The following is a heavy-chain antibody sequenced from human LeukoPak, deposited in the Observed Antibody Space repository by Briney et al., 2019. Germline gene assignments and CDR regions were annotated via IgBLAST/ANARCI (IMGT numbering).Heavy chain of an antibody. V-gene: IGHV4-4*09. Sequence: SETLSLTCTVSGGSISSYYWSWIRQPPGKGLEWIGYIYTSGSTNYNPSLKSRVTISVDTSKNQFSLKLSSVTAADTAVYYCARLLSAPPYYDFWSGYYRSFNWFDPWGQGTLVTVSS. CDR3: ARLLSAPPYYDFWSGYYRSFNWFDP. J-gene: IGHJ5*02. D-gene: IGHD3-3*01. CDR1: GGSISSYY. CDR2: IYTSGST.